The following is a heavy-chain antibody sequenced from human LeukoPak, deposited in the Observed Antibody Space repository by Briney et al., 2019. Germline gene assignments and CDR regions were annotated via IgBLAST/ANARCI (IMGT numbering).Heavy chain of an antibody. CDR2: ISSSSSYI. CDR1: GFTFSSYS. CDR3: ARVIWFRESDY. D-gene: IGHD3-10*01. J-gene: IGHJ4*02. Sequence: GGSLRLSCAASGFTFSSYSMNWVRQAPGKGLEWVSSISSSSSYIYYADSVKGRFTISRDNAKNSLYPQMNSLRAEDTAVYYCARVIWFRESDYWGQGTLVTVSS. V-gene: IGHV3-21*01.